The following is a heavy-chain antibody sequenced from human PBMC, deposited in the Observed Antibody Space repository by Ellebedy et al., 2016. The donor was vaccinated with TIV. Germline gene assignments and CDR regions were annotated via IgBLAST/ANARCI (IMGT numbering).Heavy chain of an antibody. CDR1: GYTFTGYY. D-gene: IGHD4-17*01. Sequence: AASVKVSCKASGYTFTGYYMHWARQAPGQGLEWMGWINPNSGGTNYAQKFQGRVTMTRGTSISTAYMELSRLRSDDTAVYYCAREGDYGDYVGYFDLWGRGTLVTVSS. J-gene: IGHJ2*01. CDR2: INPNSGGT. V-gene: IGHV1-2*02. CDR3: AREGDYGDYVGYFDL.